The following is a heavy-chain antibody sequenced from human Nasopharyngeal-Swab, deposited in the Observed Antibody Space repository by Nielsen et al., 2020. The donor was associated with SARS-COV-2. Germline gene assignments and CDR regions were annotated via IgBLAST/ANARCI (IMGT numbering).Heavy chain of an antibody. V-gene: IGHV3-11*04. CDR1: GFTFSDYY. D-gene: IGHD4/OR15-4a*01. Sequence: GESLKISCAGSGFTFSDYYMNWNRQAPGKGLEWVSQIRSGGTAVYYADSVKGRFTMSRDNAKNSLLLQMNSLRADDTAVYYCVRDTPSGSNYGNNYLYYGMDVWGQGTAVTVSS. CDR2: IRSGGTAV. J-gene: IGHJ6*02. CDR3: VRDTPSGSNYGNNYLYYGMDV.